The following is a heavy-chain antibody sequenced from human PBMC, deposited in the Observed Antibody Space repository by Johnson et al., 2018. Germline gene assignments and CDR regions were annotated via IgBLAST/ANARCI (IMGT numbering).Heavy chain of an antibody. D-gene: IGHD1-26*01. CDR3: ARLIGGSYFDP. J-gene: IGHJ5*02. Sequence: QVQLVESGPGLVKTSETLSLTCTVSGGSVSRYYWSWVRQSPGKGLEWIGYMYYNKSTDHNSSLKSRVTISVDTSKNQFSLKLSSVTAADTALYFCARLIGGSYFDPWGQGTLVTVSS. CDR1: GGSVSRYY. CDR2: MYYNKST. V-gene: IGHV4-59*02.